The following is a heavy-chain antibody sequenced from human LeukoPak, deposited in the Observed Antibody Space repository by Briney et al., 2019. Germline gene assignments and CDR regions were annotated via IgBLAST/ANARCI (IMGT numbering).Heavy chain of an antibody. CDR1: GWSFSSYY. D-gene: IGHD5-18*01. CDR2: INHSGST. CDR3: ARDSSYGYYYYGMDV. Sequence: SETLSLTCAVYGWSFSSYYWSWIRQPPGKGLEWIGEINHSGSTNYNPSLKSRVTISVDTSKNQFSLKLRSVTAADTAVYYCARDSSYGYYYYGMDVWGKGTTVTVSS. J-gene: IGHJ6*04. V-gene: IGHV4-34*01.